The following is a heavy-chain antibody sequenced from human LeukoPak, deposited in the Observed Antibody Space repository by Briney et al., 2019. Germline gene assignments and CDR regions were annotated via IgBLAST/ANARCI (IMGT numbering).Heavy chain of an antibody. D-gene: IGHD5-24*01. Sequence: GASLKISCKGSGYSFTSYWIGWVRQLPGKGLEWMGIIYPGDSDTRYSPSFQGQVTISADKPISTAYLQWSSLKASDTAMYYCARQRRDGYNSAFDIWGQGTMVTVSS. CDR3: ARQRRDGYNSAFDI. CDR2: IYPGDSDT. CDR1: GYSFTSYW. J-gene: IGHJ3*02. V-gene: IGHV5-51*01.